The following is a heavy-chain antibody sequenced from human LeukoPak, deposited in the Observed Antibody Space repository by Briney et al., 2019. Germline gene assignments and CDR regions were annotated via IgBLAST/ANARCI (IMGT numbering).Heavy chain of an antibody. Sequence: SETLSLTCTVSGGSISSYYWSWLRQPPGKGLEWIGYIYYSGSTNYNPSLKSRVTISVDTSKNQFSLKLSSVTAADTAVYYCARVDTAMVGYYYYYYYMDVWGKGTTVTVSS. CDR3: ARVDTAMVGYYYYYYYMDV. CDR2: IYYSGST. V-gene: IGHV4-59*01. D-gene: IGHD5-18*01. J-gene: IGHJ6*03. CDR1: GGSISSYY.